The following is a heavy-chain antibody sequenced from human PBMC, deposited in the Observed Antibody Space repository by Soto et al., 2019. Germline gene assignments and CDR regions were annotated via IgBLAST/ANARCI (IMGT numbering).Heavy chain of an antibody. CDR2: ISGSGDST. CDR3: AKAYGASHSPFDC. Sequence: EEQLLESGGGLAQPGGSLRLSCAASGFTFRGYAMSWVRQAPGKGPEWVSGISGSGDSTYHAKSVKGRFIISRDNSKNPLYVEINSLRAEDTAVYYCAKAYGASHSPFDCWGQGTLVAVSS. J-gene: IGHJ4*02. D-gene: IGHD2-21*01. V-gene: IGHV3-23*01. CDR1: GFTFRGYA.